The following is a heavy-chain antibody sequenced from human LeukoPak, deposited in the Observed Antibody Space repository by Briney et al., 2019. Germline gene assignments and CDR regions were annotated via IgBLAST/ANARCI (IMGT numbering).Heavy chain of an antibody. J-gene: IGHJ4*02. CDR1: GFTVSSNY. CDR3: ARVAPSQWLLLPNYFDY. CDR2: IYSGGST. D-gene: IGHD3-22*01. V-gene: IGHV3-53*01. Sequence: GGSLRLSCAASGFTVSSNYMSWVRQAPGKGLEWVSVIYSGGSTYYADSVKGRFTISRDDSKNTLYLQMDSLRAEDTAVYYCARVAPSQWLLLPNYFDYWGQETLVTVSS.